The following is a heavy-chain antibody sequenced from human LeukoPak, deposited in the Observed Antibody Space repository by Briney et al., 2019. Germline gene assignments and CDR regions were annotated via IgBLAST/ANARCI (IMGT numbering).Heavy chain of an antibody. V-gene: IGHV4-34*01. CDR1: GGSFSGYS. CDR2: LNHSGST. Sequence: PSETLSLTCAVFGGSFSGYSWTWIRPSPGKGLEWIGELNHSGSTNYNPSLKSRVTISVDTSKNQFSLKLSSVTAADTAVYYCARGRRSGYYKGNYFDYWGQGTLVTVSS. CDR3: ARGRRSGYYKGNYFDY. D-gene: IGHD3-3*01. J-gene: IGHJ4*02.